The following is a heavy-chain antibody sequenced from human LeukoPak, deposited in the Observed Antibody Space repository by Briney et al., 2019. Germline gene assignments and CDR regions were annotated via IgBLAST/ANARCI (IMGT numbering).Heavy chain of an antibody. CDR3: ARDRGGDIVSDYFDY. CDR1: GFTFSSYS. CDR2: ISSSSSSI. J-gene: IGHJ4*02. V-gene: IGHV3-48*01. D-gene: IGHD2-15*01. Sequence: GGSLTLSCAAYGFTFSSYSMKWVRQAPGKGREWVSYISSSSSSIYYADSVKGRFTISRDNAKNSLYLQMNSLGAEDTAVYYCARDRGGDIVSDYFDYWGQGTLVTVSS.